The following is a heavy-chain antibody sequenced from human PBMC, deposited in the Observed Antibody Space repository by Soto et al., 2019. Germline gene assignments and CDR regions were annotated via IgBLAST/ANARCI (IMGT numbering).Heavy chain of an antibody. CDR2: ISASNGDT. V-gene: IGHV1-18*01. D-gene: IGHD2-15*01. J-gene: IGHJ4*02. CDR3: ARLYCSGGICNRLDY. Sequence: GASVKVSCKASGYTFTNYGISWVRQAPGQGLEWMGWISASNGDTKYAQKLQDRVTMTTDTSTSTAYMELRSLRSDDTAVYHCARLYCSGGICNRLDYRGQGSLVTVSS. CDR1: GYTFTNYG.